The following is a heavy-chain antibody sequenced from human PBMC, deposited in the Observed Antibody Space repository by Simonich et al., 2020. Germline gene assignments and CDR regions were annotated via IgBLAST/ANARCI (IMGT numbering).Heavy chain of an antibody. Sequence: QVQLVHSGAEVKKPGASVKVSCKASGYTFTSYGISWVRQAPGQGLEWMGWISADKANTNYAQKLQGRVNMTTDTSTSTAYMELRSLRSDDTAVYYCARASRGTWWYYYFDYWGQGTLVTVSS. CDR1: GYTFTSYG. J-gene: IGHJ4*02. CDR2: ISADKANT. D-gene: IGHD2-15*01. V-gene: IGHV1-18*01. CDR3: ARASRGTWWYYYFDY.